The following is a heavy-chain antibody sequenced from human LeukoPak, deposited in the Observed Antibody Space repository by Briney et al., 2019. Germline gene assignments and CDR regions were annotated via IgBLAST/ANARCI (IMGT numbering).Heavy chain of an antibody. CDR2: IYYSGST. V-gene: IGHV4-39*07. J-gene: IGHJ5*02. Sequence: SETLSLTCTVSGGSISSSSHYWGWIRQPPGKGLEWIGSIYYSGSTYYNPSLKSRVTISVDTSKNQFSLKLSSVTAADTAVYYCARVVATNWFDPWGQGTLVTVSS. CDR1: GGSISSSSHY. CDR3: ARVVATNWFDP. D-gene: IGHD2-15*01.